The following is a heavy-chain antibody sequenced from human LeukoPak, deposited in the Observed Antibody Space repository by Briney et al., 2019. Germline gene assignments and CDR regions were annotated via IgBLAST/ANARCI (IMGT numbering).Heavy chain of an antibody. CDR2: IWYDGSNK. J-gene: IGHJ4*02. CDR3: AKGVLGSGWSAGINFFDY. CDR1: GFTFSSYG. V-gene: IGHV3-30*02. Sequence: GGSLRLSCAASGFTFSSYGMHWVRQAPGKGLEWVAVIWYDGSNKYYADSVKGRFTISRDNSKNTLYLQMNSLRAEDTAVYYCAKGVLGSGWSAGINFFDYWGQGTLVTVSS. D-gene: IGHD6-19*01.